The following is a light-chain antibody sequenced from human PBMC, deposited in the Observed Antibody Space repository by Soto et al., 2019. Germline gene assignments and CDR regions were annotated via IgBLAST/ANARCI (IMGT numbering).Light chain of an antibody. V-gene: IGKV3-20*01. J-gene: IGKJ4*01. Sequence: EIVLTQSPGTLSLSPGERATLSCRASQSVSSSYLAWYQQKPGQAPRLLIYGASSRATGIPDRFSGSGSGTDFTRTINRLEPEDFAVYYCQQDGSSPPITFGGGTKVEIK. CDR3: QQDGSSPPIT. CDR1: QSVSSSY. CDR2: GAS.